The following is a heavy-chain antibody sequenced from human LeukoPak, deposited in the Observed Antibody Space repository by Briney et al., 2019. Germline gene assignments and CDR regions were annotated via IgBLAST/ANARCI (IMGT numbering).Heavy chain of an antibody. Sequence: PGGSLRLSCSASGFTFSDYPMHWVRQAPGKGLEYVSAITNNGGNTDYTDSVKGRFTISRDNSKNTLYLQMSSLRVEDTAVYYCVRPSGYWGQGTLVTVSS. CDR2: ITNNGGNT. CDR1: GFTFSDYP. CDR3: VRPSGY. J-gene: IGHJ4*02. D-gene: IGHD1-26*01. V-gene: IGHV3-64D*06.